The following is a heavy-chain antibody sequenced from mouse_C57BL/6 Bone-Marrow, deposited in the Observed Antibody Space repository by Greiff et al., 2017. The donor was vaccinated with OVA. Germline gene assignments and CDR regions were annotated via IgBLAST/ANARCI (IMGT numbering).Heavy chain of an antibody. CDR1: GYTFTSYG. V-gene: IGHV1-81*01. D-gene: IGHD1-1*01. CDR3: ARGHYYGSSYAWFAY. J-gene: IGHJ3*01. CDR2: IYPRSGNT. Sequence: QVQLQQSGAELARPGASVKLSCKASGYTFTSYGISWVKQRTGQGLEGIGEIYPRSGNTYYNEKFKGKATLTADKSSSTAYMELRSLTSEDSAVYFCARGHYYGSSYAWFAYWGQGTLVTVSA.